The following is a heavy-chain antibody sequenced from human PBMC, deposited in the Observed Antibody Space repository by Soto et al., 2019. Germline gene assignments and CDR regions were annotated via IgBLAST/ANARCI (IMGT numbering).Heavy chain of an antibody. J-gene: IGHJ6*02. CDR1: GGSISGSDYY. Sequence: QVQLQESGPGLVKPSQTLSLTCTVSGGSISGSDYYWSWIRQPPGKGLEWIGYIYESGSTYTDASLKIRGTMSVDKSKNQFSLKLTSVTAADTAVYFCARGRPNYYYYGLDVWGQGTTVTVSS. V-gene: IGHV4-30-4*01. CDR3: ARGRPNYYYYGLDV. CDR2: IYESGST.